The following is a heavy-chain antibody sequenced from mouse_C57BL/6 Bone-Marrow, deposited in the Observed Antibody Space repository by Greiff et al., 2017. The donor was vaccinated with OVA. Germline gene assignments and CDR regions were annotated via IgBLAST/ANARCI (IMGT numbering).Heavy chain of an antibody. CDR1: GYTFTSYW. V-gene: IGHV1-69*01. D-gene: IGHD1-1*01. Sequence: QVQLQQSGAELVMPGASVKLSCKASGYTFTSYWMHWVKQRPGQGLEWIGEIDPSDSYTNYNQKFKGKSTLTVDKSSSTAYMQLSSLTSEDSAVYYCARSITTVVATRYFDYWGQGTTLTVSS. CDR3: ARSITTVVATRYFDY. J-gene: IGHJ2*01. CDR2: IDPSDSYT.